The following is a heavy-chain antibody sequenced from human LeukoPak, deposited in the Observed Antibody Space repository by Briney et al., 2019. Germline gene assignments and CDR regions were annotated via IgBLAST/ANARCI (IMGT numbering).Heavy chain of an antibody. V-gene: IGHV5-51*01. J-gene: IGHJ4*02. CDR2: IFPGDSDT. CDR1: GYSFTIYW. CDR3: ARSSGSYAAIDY. D-gene: IGHD1-26*01. Sequence: GESLKISCQGSGYSFTIYWIAWVRQMPGKGLEWMGVIFPGDSDTRYSPSFQGQATISADKSISTAYLQWSSLKASDTAMYYCARSSGSYAAIDYWGQGTLVTVSS.